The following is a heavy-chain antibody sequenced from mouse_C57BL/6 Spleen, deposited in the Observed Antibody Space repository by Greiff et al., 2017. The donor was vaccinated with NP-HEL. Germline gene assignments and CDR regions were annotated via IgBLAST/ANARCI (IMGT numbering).Heavy chain of an antibody. CDR1: GYAFSSYW. V-gene: IGHV1-80*01. D-gene: IGHD1-1*01. CDR2: IYPGDGDT. CDR3: ARFITTVVRAMDY. J-gene: IGHJ4*01. Sequence: VQLQQSGAELVKPGASVKISCKASGYAFSSYWMNWVKQRPGKGLEWIGQIYPGDGDTNYNGKFKGKATLTADKSSSTAYMQLSSLTSEDSAVYFSARFITTVVRAMDYWGQGTSVTVSS.